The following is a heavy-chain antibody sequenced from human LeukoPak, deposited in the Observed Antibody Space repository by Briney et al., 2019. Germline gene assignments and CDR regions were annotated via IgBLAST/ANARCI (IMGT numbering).Heavy chain of an antibody. V-gene: IGHV4-34*01. CDR3: ARRYCSGGSCYSYFDY. CDR1: GGSFSGYY. CDR2: INHSGST. D-gene: IGHD2-15*01. Sequence: SETLSLTCAVYGGSFSGYYWNWIRQPPGKGLEWIGEINHSGSTNYNLSLKSRVTISVDTSKNQFSLKLTSVTAADTAVYYCARRYCSGGSCYSYFDYWGQGTLVTVSS. J-gene: IGHJ4*02.